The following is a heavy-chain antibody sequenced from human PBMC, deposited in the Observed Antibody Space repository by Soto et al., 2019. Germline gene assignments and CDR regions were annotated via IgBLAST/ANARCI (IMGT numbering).Heavy chain of an antibody. V-gene: IGHV1-24*01. CDR3: ATGDQLPAEVTGISFSF. D-gene: IGHD2-21*02. CDR2: YDPAEDET. Sequence: ASVKVSCKVSGYTLRELSLHWVRQAPGKGLEWLAGYDPAEDETLYAQTLKGRITVTEDTSAVTAYMELRGLTFDDSAVYYCATGDQLPAEVTGISFSFWGQGTRVTVSS. CDR1: GYTLRELS. J-gene: IGHJ4*02.